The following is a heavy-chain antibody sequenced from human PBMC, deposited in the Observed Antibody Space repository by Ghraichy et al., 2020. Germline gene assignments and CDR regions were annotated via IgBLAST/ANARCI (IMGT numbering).Heavy chain of an antibody. J-gene: IGHJ6*02. V-gene: IGHV4-39*01. Sequence: SETLSLTCTVSGGSISSSSYYWGWIRQPPGKGLEWIGSIYYSGSTYSNASLKSRVTISVDTSKNQFSLKLSSVTAADTAVYYCAIVPAAADGMDVWGQGTTVTVSS. CDR1: GGSISSSSYY. CDR2: IYYSGST. CDR3: AIVPAAADGMDV. D-gene: IGHD2-2*01.